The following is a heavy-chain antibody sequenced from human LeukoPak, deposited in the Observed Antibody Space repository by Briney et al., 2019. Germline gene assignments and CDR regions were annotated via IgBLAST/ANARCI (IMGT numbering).Heavy chain of an antibody. V-gene: IGHV1-69*06. D-gene: IGHD1-26*01. CDR3: ASALLFKWELSH. CDR1: GGTFSSYA. J-gene: IGHJ4*02. CDR2: IIPIFGTA. Sequence: SVTVSCTASGGTFSSYAISWLRQAPGQGLEWMGGIIPIFGTAIYAQKFQGRVTITADKSTSTAYMELSSLRSEDTAVYYCASALLFKWELSHWGRGILMTVSS.